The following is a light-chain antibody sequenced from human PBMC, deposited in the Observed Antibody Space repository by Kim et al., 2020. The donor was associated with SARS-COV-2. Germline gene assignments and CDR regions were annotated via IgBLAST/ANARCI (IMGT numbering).Light chain of an antibody. CDR2: RDR. Sequence: SVALGQTARIICGGSSIGAKSVHWYQQKPGQAPVLVIYRDRTRPSGIPERFSGSNSGNTATLTISRAQAGDEADYYCHVWDSNTAVFGGGTQLTVL. V-gene: IGLV3-9*01. CDR3: HVWDSNTAV. CDR1: SIGAKS. J-gene: IGLJ3*02.